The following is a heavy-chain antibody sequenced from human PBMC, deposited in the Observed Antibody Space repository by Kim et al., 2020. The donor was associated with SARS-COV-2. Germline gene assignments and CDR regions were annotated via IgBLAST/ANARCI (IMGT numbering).Heavy chain of an antibody. D-gene: IGHD6-13*01. J-gene: IGHJ6*02. CDR2: IYYSGST. CDR1: GGSISSYY. CDR3: ARALAAADTGYYYYYYCMDV. V-gene: IGHV4-59*13. Sequence: SETLSLTCTVSGGSISSYYWSWIRQPPGKGLEWIGYIYYSGSTNYNPSLKSRVTISVDTSKNQFSLKLSSVTAADTAVYYCARALAAADTGYYYYYYCMDVWGQGTTVTVSS.